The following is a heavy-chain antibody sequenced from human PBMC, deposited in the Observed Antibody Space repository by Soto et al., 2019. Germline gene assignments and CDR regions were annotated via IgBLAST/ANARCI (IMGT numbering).Heavy chain of an antibody. V-gene: IGHV3-23*01. D-gene: IGHD6-19*01. J-gene: IGHJ4*02. Sequence: GGSLRLSCAAPGFTVSSNYMSWVRQAPGKGLEWVSAISGSGGSTYYADSVKGRFTISRDNSKNTLYLQMNSLRAEDTAVYYCAKAPNLYSSGWYYFDYWGQGTLVTVSS. CDR2: ISGSGGST. CDR3: AKAPNLYSSGWYYFDY. CDR1: GFTVSSNY.